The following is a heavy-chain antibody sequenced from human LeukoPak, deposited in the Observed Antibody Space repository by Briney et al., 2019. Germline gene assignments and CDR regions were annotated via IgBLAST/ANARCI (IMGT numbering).Heavy chain of an antibody. CDR3: VRDRDSTGYYDY. Sequence: GRSLRLSCAASGFTFSNYPMHWVRQAPGKGLEWVAVVSDDGNNIYYADSVKGRFTISRDNSKNTLYLQTNSLRAEDTALYYCVRDRDSTGYYDYWGQGTLVTVSS. D-gene: IGHD3-22*01. J-gene: IGHJ4*02. CDR1: GFTFSNYP. V-gene: IGHV3-30*04. CDR2: VSDDGNNI.